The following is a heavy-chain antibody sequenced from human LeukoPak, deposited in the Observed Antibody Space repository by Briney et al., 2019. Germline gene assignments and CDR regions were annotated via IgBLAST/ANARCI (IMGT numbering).Heavy chain of an antibody. CDR3: ARAHDGSGYYSFTFDY. V-gene: IGHV4-34*01. CDR1: GGSFSGYY. J-gene: IGHJ4*02. Sequence: PSETLSLTCAVYGGSFSGYYWSWIRQPPGKGLEWIGEINQSGSTNYNPSLKSRVTISVDTSKNQFSLKLSSVTAADTAVYYCARAHDGSGYYSFTFDYWGQGTLVTVSS. D-gene: IGHD3-22*01. CDR2: INQSGST.